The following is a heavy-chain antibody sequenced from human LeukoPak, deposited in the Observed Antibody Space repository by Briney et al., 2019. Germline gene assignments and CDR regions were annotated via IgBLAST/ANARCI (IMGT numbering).Heavy chain of an antibody. CDR3: AKDSRANRLVVVAAVVDY. CDR2: ISGSGCST. CDR1: GFTFSSYA. V-gene: IGHV3-23*01. D-gene: IGHD2-15*01. Sequence: GGSLRLSCAASGFTFSSYAMKWIRQAPGKGLEWVSLISGSGCSTYYADSVKGRFTISRDNSKNTLYLQMNSLRAEDTAVYYCAKDSRANRLVVVAAVVDYWGQGTLVTVSS. J-gene: IGHJ4*02.